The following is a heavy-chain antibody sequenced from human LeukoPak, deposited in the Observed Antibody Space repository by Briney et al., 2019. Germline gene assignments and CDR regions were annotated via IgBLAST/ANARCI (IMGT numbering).Heavy chain of an antibody. CDR3: ARDRGHAYYMEV. CDR1: GFTFSSYC. Sequence: PGGSLRLSCAASGFTFSSYCMNWVRQAPGKGLEWVSYISSIGSIIYYVDSLRGRFTISRDNAKNSLYLQMNSLRAEDTAVYYCARDRGHAYYMEVWGKGATVTVSS. CDR2: ISSIGSII. J-gene: IGHJ6*03. D-gene: IGHD3-10*01. V-gene: IGHV3-48*01.